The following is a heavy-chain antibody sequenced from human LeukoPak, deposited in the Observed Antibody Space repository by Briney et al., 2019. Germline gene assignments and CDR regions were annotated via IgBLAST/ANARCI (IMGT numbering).Heavy chain of an antibody. D-gene: IGHD2-15*01. Sequence: PGGSLRLSCAASGFTFSSYSMNWVRQAPGKGLEWVSSISSSSTYIYYADSVKGLFTISRDNAKNSLYLQMSSLRADDTAVYYCATPTLGYCSGGSCRTSDYWGQGTLVTVSS. CDR1: GFTFSSYS. CDR3: ATPTLGYCSGGSCRTSDY. J-gene: IGHJ4*02. CDR2: ISSSSTYI. V-gene: IGHV3-21*01.